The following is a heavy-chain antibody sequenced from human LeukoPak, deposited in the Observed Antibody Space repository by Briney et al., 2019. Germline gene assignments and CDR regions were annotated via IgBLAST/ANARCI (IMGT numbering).Heavy chain of an antibody. CDR2: ISAYNGNT. V-gene: IGHV1-18*01. J-gene: IGHJ3*02. D-gene: IGHD3-10*01. CDR3: ARATSSQVRPFDI. Sequence: ASVRVSCTASGYTFTSYGISWVRQAPGQGLEWMGWISAYNGNTNYAQKLQGRVTMTTDTSTSTAYMELRSLRSDDTAVYYCARATSSQVRPFDIWGQGTMVTVSS. CDR1: GYTFTSYG.